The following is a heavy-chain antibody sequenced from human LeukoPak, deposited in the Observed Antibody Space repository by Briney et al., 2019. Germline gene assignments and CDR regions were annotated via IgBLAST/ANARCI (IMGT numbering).Heavy chain of an antibody. CDR1: GFTFSSKW. V-gene: IGHV3-74*03. CDR3: ASHSGYPYSFDY. J-gene: IGHJ4*02. CDR2: INSDGRST. D-gene: IGHD5-12*01. Sequence: GGSLRLSCAASGFTFSSKWMHWVRQAPGKGLVWVSRINSDGRSTSYADSVKGRFTISRDNAKNTLYLQMNSLRAEDTAVYYCASHSGYPYSFDYCGQGTLVTVSS.